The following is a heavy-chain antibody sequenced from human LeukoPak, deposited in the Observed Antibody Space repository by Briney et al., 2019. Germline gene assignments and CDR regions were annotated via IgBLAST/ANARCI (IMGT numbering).Heavy chain of an antibody. Sequence: PGRSLRLSCAASGFTFSSYAMHWVRQAPGKGLEWVAVIPYDGSNKYYADSVKGRFTISRDNSKNTLYLQMNSLRAEDTAVYYCAKTQIPTTIQGFDYWGQGTLVTVSS. CDR2: IPYDGSNK. J-gene: IGHJ4*02. D-gene: IGHD2-2*01. CDR1: GFTFSSYA. V-gene: IGHV3-30-3*01. CDR3: AKTQIPTTIQGFDY.